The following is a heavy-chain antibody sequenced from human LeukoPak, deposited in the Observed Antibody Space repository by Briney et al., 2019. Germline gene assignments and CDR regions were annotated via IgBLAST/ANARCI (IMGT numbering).Heavy chain of an antibody. J-gene: IGHJ6*03. D-gene: IGHD1-1*01. V-gene: IGHV1-18*01. Sequence: ASVKVSCKTSGYTFTSYGIIWVRQAPGQGLEWMGWISGSNGYTKYAQKIQGRVTLTTDEPTRTAYMELRSLRSDDTAVYYCARGTEGGIDYYYMDVWGKGTTVTVSS. CDR1: GYTFTSYG. CDR2: ISGSNGYT. CDR3: ARGTEGGIDYYYMDV.